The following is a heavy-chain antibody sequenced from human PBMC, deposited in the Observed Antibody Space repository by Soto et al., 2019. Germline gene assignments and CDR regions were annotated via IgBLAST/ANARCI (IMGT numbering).Heavy chain of an antibody. J-gene: IGHJ3*02. D-gene: IGHD2-21*02. CDR3: ARVPGVVVSADDAFDI. V-gene: IGHV4-4*02. CDR2: IYHSGSA. CDR1: GGSVSSSNW. Sequence: QVQLQESGPGLVKPSGTLSLTCAVSGGSVSSSNWWSWVRQSPGKGLEWMGEIYHSGSAHYNPSLKCRAPISLDKSKNQFSLRLTSVTAADTAVYYCARVPGVVVSADDAFDIWGPGTRVIVSS.